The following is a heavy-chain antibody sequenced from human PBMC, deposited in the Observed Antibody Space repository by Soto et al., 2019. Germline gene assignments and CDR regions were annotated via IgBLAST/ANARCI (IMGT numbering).Heavy chain of an antibody. V-gene: IGHV3-7*01. CDR3: ARGEAIADDP. CDR2: IREDGGEK. J-gene: IGHJ5*02. Sequence: EEQLVESGGGLVQPGGSLRLSCAASGLTFSSYWMTWVRQAPGKGLEWVANIREDGGEKNYVDAVKGRFTISRDNAKKSLYLQMNSLRVEDTAVYYCARGEAIADDPWGQGTLVNVSS. CDR1: GLTFSSYW.